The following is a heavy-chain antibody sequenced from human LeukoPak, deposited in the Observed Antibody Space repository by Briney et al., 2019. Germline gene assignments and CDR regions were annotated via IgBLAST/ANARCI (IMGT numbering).Heavy chain of an antibody. J-gene: IGHJ4*02. V-gene: IGHV4-59*01. Sequence: SETLSLTCTVSGGSISSYYWSWIRQPPGKGLEWIGYIYYSGSTNYNPSLKSRVTISVDTSKNQFSLKLSSVTAADTAVYYCTGIAVAGTVVDYWGQETLVTVSS. D-gene: IGHD6-19*01. CDR1: GGSISSYY. CDR3: TGIAVAGTVVDY. CDR2: IYYSGST.